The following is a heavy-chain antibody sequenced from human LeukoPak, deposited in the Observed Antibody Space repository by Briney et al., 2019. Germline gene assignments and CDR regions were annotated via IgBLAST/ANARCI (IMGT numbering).Heavy chain of an antibody. J-gene: IGHJ4*02. D-gene: IGHD4-17*01. Sequence: SETLSLTCTVSGASISSTTYYWGWIRQPPRKGLEWIASIYYSGSTYYNPSLKSRATISVDTSKNQFSLKLSSVTAADTAVYYCARMAPYGDYLHDYWGQGTLITVSS. CDR3: ARMAPYGDYLHDY. V-gene: IGHV4-39*01. CDR1: GASISSTTYY. CDR2: IYYSGST.